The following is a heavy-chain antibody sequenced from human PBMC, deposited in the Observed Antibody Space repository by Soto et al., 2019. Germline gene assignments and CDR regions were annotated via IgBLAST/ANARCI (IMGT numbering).Heavy chain of an antibody. Sequence: XTLSLPCAVSGGSFSGYYWSWIRQPPGKGLEWIGEIMHSGSTIYNPSLKSRVTISVDTSNKQLSLKLSSITASYTAVSYCAARGSLFSSRWTDDYWGQGILGTVSS. J-gene: IGHJ4*02. V-gene: IGHV4-34*12. CDR1: GGSFSGYY. D-gene: IGHD6-13*01. CDR3: AARGSLFSSRWTDDY. CDR2: IMHSGST.